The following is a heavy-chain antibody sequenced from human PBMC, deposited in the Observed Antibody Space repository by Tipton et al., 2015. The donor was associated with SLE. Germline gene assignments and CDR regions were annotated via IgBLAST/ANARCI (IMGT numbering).Heavy chain of an antibody. CDR2: TYHSGST. CDR1: GYSISSGYY. Sequence: TLSLTCAVSGYSISSGYYWGWIRQPPGKGLEWIGSTYHSGSTNYNPSLKSRVTISADTSKNQFSLKLSSVTAADTAVYYCARDRIMAASGFDYWGQGTLVTVSS. D-gene: IGHD6-25*01. V-gene: IGHV4-38-2*02. CDR3: ARDRIMAASGFDY. J-gene: IGHJ4*02.